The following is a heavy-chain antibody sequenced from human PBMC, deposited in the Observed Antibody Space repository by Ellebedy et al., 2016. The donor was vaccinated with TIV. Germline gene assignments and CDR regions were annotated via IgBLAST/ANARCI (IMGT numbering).Heavy chain of an antibody. Sequence: ASVKVSCKTSGYSFTAYFLHWVRQAPGQGLEWMGRINPNSGDTTYAQKFLGRVTLTRDTSISTAYMGLSRLRSDDTAIFYCARAYYYDSIAYYFDSWGQGTLVTVSS. D-gene: IGHD3-22*01. CDR2: INPNSGDT. CDR3: ARAYYYDSIAYYFDS. V-gene: IGHV1-2*06. J-gene: IGHJ4*02. CDR1: GYSFTAYF.